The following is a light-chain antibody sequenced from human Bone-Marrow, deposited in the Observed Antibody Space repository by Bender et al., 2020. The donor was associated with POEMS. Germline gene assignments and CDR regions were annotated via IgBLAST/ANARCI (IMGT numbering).Light chain of an antibody. CDR3: GSYTDTDTWL. CDR2: DVS. J-gene: IGLJ3*02. Sequence: QSALTQPASVSGSPGQSITISCTGASSDIGTYNYVSWYQHHPGKAPKLVIYDVSIRPSGVSPRFSGSKSGNTASLTISAIQAEDEAHYYCGSYTDTDTWLFGGGTKVTVL. CDR1: SSDIGTYNY. V-gene: IGLV2-14*03.